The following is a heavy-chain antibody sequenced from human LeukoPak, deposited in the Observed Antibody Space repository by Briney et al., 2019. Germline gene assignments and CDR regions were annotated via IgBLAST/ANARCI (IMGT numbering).Heavy chain of an antibody. CDR1: GFTFSSYS. J-gene: IGHJ4*02. D-gene: IGHD4-17*01. CDR2: ISSSSSYI. Sequence: GGSLRLSCAASGFTFSSYSMNWVRQAPGKGLEWVSSISSSSSYIYYADSVKGRFTISRDNAKNSLYLQVNSLRAEDTAVYYCARDLGKTVTTTGGGFVDYWGQGTLVTVSS. CDR3: ARDLGKTVTTTGGGFVDY. V-gene: IGHV3-21*01.